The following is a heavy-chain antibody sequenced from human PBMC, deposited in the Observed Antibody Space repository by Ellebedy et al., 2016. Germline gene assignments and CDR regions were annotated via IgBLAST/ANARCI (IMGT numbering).Heavy chain of an antibody. CDR3: AREEGGRPGPMDY. CDR1: GGTFSSYA. V-gene: IGHV1-69*13. J-gene: IGHJ4*02. CDR2: IIPIFGTA. D-gene: IGHD1-14*01. Sequence: SVKVSCXASGGTFSSYAISWVRQAPGQGLEWMGGIIPIFGTANYAQKFQGRVTITADESTSTAYMELSSLRSEDTAVYYCAREEGGRPGPMDYWGQGTLVTVSS.